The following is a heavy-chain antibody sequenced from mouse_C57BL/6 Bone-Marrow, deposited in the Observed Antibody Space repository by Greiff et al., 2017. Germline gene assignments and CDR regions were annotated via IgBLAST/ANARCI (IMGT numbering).Heavy chain of an antibody. CDR1: GYTFTSYW. CDR2: IYPGSGST. J-gene: IGHJ2*01. Sequence: QVQLQQPGAELVKPGASVKMSCTASGYTFTSYWITWVKQRPGQGLEWIGDIYPGSGSTNYNEKFKSKATLTVDTSSSTAYMQLSSLTSEDSAVYYCARRSSYEYYFDYWGQGTTLTVSS. CDR3: ARRSSYEYYFDY. D-gene: IGHD1-1*01. V-gene: IGHV1-55*01.